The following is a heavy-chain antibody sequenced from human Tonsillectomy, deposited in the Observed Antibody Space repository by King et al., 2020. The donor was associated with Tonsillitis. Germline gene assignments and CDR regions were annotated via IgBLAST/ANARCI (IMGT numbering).Heavy chain of an antibody. V-gene: IGHV1-46*01. Sequence: LVQSGAEVKKPGASVKISCKASGYSFTINYMHWVRQAPGQGLEWMGLINPRGGSTSYAQKFQGRVTITRDTSTSTVYMEVSSLTSEDTAVYHCARGRVGVAGVDLDYWGQGTQVTVSS. D-gene: IGHD6-19*01. CDR2: INPRGGST. J-gene: IGHJ4*02. CDR3: ARGRVGVAGVDLDY. CDR1: GYSFTINY.